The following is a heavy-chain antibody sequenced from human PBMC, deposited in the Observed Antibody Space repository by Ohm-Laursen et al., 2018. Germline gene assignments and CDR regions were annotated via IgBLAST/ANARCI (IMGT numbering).Heavy chain of an antibody. J-gene: IGHJ6*01. V-gene: IGHV4-61*01. CDR3: GREGRPGSYSYDYGMEV. CDR2: IYHTGST. CDR1: GGSVSRGTYY. Sequence: SDTLSLTCNVSGGSVSRGTYYWSWIRQPPGKGLEWLGYIYHTGSTNYHPSLKSRLTISVDPSKNQFSLELTSVTAADTAVYYCGREGRPGSYSYDYGMEVWGQGTTVTVSS. D-gene: IGHD3-16*01.